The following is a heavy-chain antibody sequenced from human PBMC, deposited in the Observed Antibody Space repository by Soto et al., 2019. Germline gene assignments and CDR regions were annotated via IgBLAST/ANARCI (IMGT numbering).Heavy chain of an antibody. V-gene: IGHV1-46*01. CDR2: INPSGGST. J-gene: IGHJ4*02. CDR3: ARVGGFLEWLYSDY. CDR1: GYTFTSYY. Sequence: ASVKVSCKASGYTFTSYYMHWVRQAPGQGLEWMGIINPSGGSTSYAQKFQGRVTMTTDTSTSTAYMELRSLRSDDTAVYYCARVGGFLEWLYSDYWGQGTLVTVSS. D-gene: IGHD3-3*01.